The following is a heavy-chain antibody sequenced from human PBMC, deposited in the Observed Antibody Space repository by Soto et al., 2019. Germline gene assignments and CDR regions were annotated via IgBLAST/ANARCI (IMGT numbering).Heavy chain of an antibody. J-gene: IGHJ4*02. Sequence: PGGSLRLSCAASEFTFSTYAMTWARQAPGRVLQWVATISDIGDITYYAESVKGRFTISRDNSRNTQYLQMNNQRAEDTALYYYAKPWVPSITYHPPRFDYWGRGTLVTVSS. CDR1: EFTFSTYA. CDR3: AKPWVPSITYHPPRFDY. V-gene: IGHV3-23*01. CDR2: ISDIGDIT. D-gene: IGHD1-20*01.